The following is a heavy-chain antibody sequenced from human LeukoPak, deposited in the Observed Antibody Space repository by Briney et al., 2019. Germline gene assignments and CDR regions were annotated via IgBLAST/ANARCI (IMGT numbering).Heavy chain of an antibody. J-gene: IGHJ4*02. D-gene: IGHD2-15*01. Sequence: SETLSLTCAVYGGSFSSYYWSWIRQPPGKGLEWIGQINHSGTTTYKSSLKSRVTMSVDSSRSQFSLKLSSVTATDTAVYYCARIPEDTYTWAYFDLWGQGALVTVSS. CDR2: INHSGTT. V-gene: IGHV4-34*01. CDR3: ARIPEDTYTWAYFDL. CDR1: GGSFSSYY.